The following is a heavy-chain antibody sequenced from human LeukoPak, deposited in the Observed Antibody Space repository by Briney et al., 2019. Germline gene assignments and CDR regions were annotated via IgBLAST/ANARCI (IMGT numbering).Heavy chain of an antibody. J-gene: IGHJ4*02. CDR3: VIGGGMTTVIAPFDY. CDR2: ISSNGGST. CDR1: GFTFSSYA. Sequence: PGGSLRLSCSASGFTFSSYAMHWVRQAPGKGLESVSAISSNGGSTYYADSVKGRFTISRDNSKNTLYLQMSSLRAEDTAVYYCVIGGGMTTVIAPFDYWGQGTLVAVSS. V-gene: IGHV3-64D*09. D-gene: IGHD4-17*01.